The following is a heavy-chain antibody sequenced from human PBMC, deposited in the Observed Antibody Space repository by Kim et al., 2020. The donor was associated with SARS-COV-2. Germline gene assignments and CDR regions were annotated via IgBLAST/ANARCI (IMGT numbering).Heavy chain of an antibody. CDR2: IIPIFGTA. CDR1: GGTFSSYA. V-gene: IGHV1-69*13. J-gene: IGHJ3*02. Sequence: SVKVSCKASGGTFSSYAISWVRQAPGQGLEWMGGIIPIFGTANYAQKFQGRVTITADESTSTAYMELSSLRSEDTAVYYCAGSSHPPEGYQLLLVGAFDIWGQGTMVTVSS. CDR3: AGSSHPPEGYQLLLVGAFDI. D-gene: IGHD2-2*01.